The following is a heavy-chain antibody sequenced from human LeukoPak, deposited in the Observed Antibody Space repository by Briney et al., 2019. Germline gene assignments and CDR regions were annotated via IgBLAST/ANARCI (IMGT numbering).Heavy chain of an antibody. V-gene: IGHV4-59*12. J-gene: IGHJ5*02. CDR1: GGSISSYY. CDR3: ARGVFFMRYCSSTSCFRTPFDP. CDR2: IYYSGST. Sequence: SETLSLTCTVSGGSISSYYWSWIRQPPGKGLEWIGYIYYSGSTYYNPSLKSRVTISVDTSKNQFSLKLSSVTAADTAVYYCARGVFFMRYCSSTSCFRTPFDPWGQGTLVTVSS. D-gene: IGHD2-2*01.